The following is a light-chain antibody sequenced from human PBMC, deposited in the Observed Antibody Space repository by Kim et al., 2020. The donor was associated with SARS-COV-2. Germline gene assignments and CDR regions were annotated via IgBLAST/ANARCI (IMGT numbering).Light chain of an antibody. CDR1: QSVSSN. CDR2: GAS. Sequence: EIGMTQSPGTLAVSPGERANLSCRASQSVSSNLAWYQQKPGQAPRLLIYGASTRATGIPARFSGSGSGTEFTLTISSLQSEDFAVYYCQQYNNWPLTFGPGTKVDIK. J-gene: IGKJ3*01. V-gene: IGKV3-15*01. CDR3: QQYNNWPLT.